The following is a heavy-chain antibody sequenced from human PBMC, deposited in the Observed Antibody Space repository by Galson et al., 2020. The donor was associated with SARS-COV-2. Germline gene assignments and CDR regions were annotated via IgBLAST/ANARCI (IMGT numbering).Heavy chain of an antibody. J-gene: IGHJ4*02. CDR2: IYHTGST. CDR1: GYSISSGYY. Sequence: SETLSLTCSPSGYSISSGYYWGCPRQIPGKGLEWTGSIYHTGSTSYNPSLRSRASISVDTSKNQFSLNLSAVTAADTAVYFCARDVRAGGYALFEHWGQGTLVTVSS. CDR3: ARDVRAGGYALFEH. D-gene: IGHD2-8*01. V-gene: IGHV4-38-2*02.